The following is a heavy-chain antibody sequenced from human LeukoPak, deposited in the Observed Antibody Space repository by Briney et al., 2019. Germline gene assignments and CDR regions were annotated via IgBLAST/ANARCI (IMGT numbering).Heavy chain of an antibody. CDR3: AKAGLRFLEWLSLEGFDY. CDR2: ISGSGGST. V-gene: IGHV3-23*01. D-gene: IGHD3-3*01. CDR1: GFTFSSYA. J-gene: IGHJ4*02. Sequence: GGSLRLSCAASGFTFSSYAMSWVRQAPGKGLEWVSAISGSGGSTYYADSVRGRFTISRDNSKNTLYLQMNSLRAEDTAVYCCAKAGLRFLEWLSLEGFDYWGQGTLVTVSS.